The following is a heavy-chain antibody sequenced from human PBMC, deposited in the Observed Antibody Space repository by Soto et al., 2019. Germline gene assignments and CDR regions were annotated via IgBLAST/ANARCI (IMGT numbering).Heavy chain of an antibody. CDR3: ARRRNYYGSGSYHGMDV. D-gene: IGHD3-10*01. CDR1: GGSFSGYY. J-gene: IGHJ6*02. Sequence: SETLSVTCAVYGGSFSGYYWSWIRQPPGKGLEWIGEINHSGSTNYNPSLKSRVTISVDTSKNQFSLKLSSVTAADTAVYYCARRRNYYGSGSYHGMDVWGQGTTVT. CDR2: INHSGST. V-gene: IGHV4-34*01.